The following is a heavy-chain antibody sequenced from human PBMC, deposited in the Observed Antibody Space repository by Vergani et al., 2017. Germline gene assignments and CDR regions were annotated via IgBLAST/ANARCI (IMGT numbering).Heavy chain of an antibody. D-gene: IGHD6-13*01. CDR2: INHSGST. V-gene: IGHV4-34*01. J-gene: IGHJ4*02. Sequence: QVQLQQWGAGLLKPSETLSLTCAVYGGSFSGYYWSWIRQPPGKGLEWIGEINHSGSTNYNPSLKSRVTISVDTSKNQFSLKLSSVTAAGTAVYYCARGYSSSWYVGYWGQGTLVTVSS. CDR1: GGSFSGYY. CDR3: ARGYSSSWYVGY.